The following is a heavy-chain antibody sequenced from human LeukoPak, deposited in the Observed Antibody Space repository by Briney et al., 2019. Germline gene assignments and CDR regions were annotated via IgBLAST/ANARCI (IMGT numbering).Heavy chain of an antibody. V-gene: IGHV3-30*03. J-gene: IGHJ4*02. CDR1: GFTFSSYG. CDR3: AREASITIFYRPDLTDYFDY. Sequence: PGRSLRLSCAASGFTFSSYGMHWVRQAPGKGLEWVAVISYDGSNKYYADSVKGRFTISRDNSKNTLYLQMNSLRAEDTAVYYCAREASITIFYRPDLTDYFDYWGPGTLVTVSS. CDR2: ISYDGSNK. D-gene: IGHD3-9*01.